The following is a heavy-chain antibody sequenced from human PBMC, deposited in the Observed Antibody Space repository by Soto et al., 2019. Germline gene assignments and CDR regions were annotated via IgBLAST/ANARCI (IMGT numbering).Heavy chain of an antibody. Sequence: SERLSSTCNISGTSLSRCTYSWSWIRQPPGRGLEWIGSVYYSGSTFYNPSLKSRVTISVDTSRIHFSLTLISLTAADTAIYYCASQSYDSSDYFDYWGQGLLVT. D-gene: IGHD3-22*01. CDR2: VYYSGST. J-gene: IGHJ4*02. CDR3: ASQSYDSSDYFDY. V-gene: IGHV4-39*01. CDR1: GTSLSRCTYS.